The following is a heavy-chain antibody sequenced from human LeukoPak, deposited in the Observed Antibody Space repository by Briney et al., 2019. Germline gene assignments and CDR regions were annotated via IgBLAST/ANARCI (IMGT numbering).Heavy chain of an antibody. CDR3: ARDYTGATIN. V-gene: IGHV4-39*07. Sequence: SETLSLTCTVSGGPISSSSYYWGWIRQPPGKGLEWIGSIYYSGSTYYNPSLKSRVTISVDTSKNQFSLKLSSVTAADTAVYYCARDYTGATINWGQGTLVTVSS. CDR2: IYYSGST. CDR1: GGPISSSSYY. D-gene: IGHD1-26*01. J-gene: IGHJ4*02.